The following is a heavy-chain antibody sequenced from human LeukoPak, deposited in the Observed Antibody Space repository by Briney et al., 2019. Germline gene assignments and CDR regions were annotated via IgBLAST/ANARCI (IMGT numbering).Heavy chain of an antibody. V-gene: IGHV1-69*13. D-gene: IGHD3-22*01. Sequence: AASVKVSCTASGYPFSAHFLNWVRQAPGQGLEWMGGIIPIFGTANYAQKFQGRVTITADESTSTAYMELSSLRSEDTAVYYCARLVFYYDSSGYYYGRYGMDVWGQGTTVTVSS. CDR2: IIPIFGTA. J-gene: IGHJ6*02. CDR3: ARLVFYYDSSGYYYGRYGMDV. CDR1: GYPFSAHF.